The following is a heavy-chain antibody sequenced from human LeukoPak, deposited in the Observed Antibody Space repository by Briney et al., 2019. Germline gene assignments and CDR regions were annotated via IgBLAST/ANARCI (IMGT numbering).Heavy chain of an antibody. CDR3: ARVRFCSRTNCYGYLDH. J-gene: IGHJ4*02. CDR2: MWFDGSKK. V-gene: IGHV3-33*01. CDR1: GFTFSSYG. Sequence: GGSLRLSCAASGFTFSSYGMNWVRQAPGKGLEWVAVMWFDGSKKDYVDSVKGRFTISRDNSKNTLYLQMNSLRAEDTAVYYCARVRFCSRTNCYGYLDHWGQGTQVTVS. D-gene: IGHD2-2*01.